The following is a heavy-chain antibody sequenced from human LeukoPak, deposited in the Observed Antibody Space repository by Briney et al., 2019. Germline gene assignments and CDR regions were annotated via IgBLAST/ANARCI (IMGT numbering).Heavy chain of an antibody. V-gene: IGHV4-34*01. D-gene: IGHD5-24*01. CDR2: INHSGST. Sequence: PSETLSLTCAVYGGSFSGYCWSWIRQPPGKGLEWIGEINHSGSTNYNPSLKSRVTISVDTSKNQFSLKLSSVTAADTAVYYCARGQIRDGYNYNEYWGQGTLVTVSS. CDR1: GGSFSGYC. J-gene: IGHJ4*02. CDR3: ARGQIRDGYNYNEY.